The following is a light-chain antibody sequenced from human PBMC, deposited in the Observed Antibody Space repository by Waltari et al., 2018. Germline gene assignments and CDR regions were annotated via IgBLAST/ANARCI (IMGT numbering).Light chain of an antibody. CDR1: QSLLHGNGYNY. CDR3: MQALQTPRT. V-gene: IGKV2-28*01. J-gene: IGKJ1*01. Sequence: DIVMTQSPLSLPVTPGEPASISCRSSQSLLHGNGYNYLDWYLQKPGQSPQLLIYFPSNRASGVPDRFSGSGSGTDFTLKISRVEAEDVGVYYCMQALQTPRTFGQGTKVEIK. CDR2: FPS.